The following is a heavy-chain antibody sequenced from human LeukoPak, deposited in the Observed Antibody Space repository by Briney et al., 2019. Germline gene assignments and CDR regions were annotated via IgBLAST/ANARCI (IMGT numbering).Heavy chain of an antibody. J-gene: IGHJ5*02. CDR3: ARGAIPYPRRQGWFDP. CDR1: GGSFSGYY. Sequence: PSETLSLTCAVYGGSFSGYYWSWIRQPPGKGLEWIGEINHSGSTNYNPSPKSRVTISVDTSKNQFSLKLSSVTAADTAVYYCARGAIPYPRRQGWFDPWGQGTLVTVSS. V-gene: IGHV4-34*01. D-gene: IGHD2-21*01. CDR2: INHSGST.